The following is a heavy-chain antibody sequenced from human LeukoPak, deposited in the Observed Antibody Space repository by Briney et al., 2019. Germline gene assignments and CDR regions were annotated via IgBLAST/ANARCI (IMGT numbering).Heavy chain of an antibody. J-gene: IGHJ5*02. CDR1: GGSIGSCY. CDR2: IYYSGST. V-gene: IGHV4-59*01. CDR3: ARGPVDP. Sequence: PSETLSLTCTVSGGSIGSCYWSWIRQPPGKGLEWIGYIYYSGSTNYNPSLRSRVTISVDTSKNQFSLKLSSVTAADTAVYYCARGPVDPWGQGTLVTASS.